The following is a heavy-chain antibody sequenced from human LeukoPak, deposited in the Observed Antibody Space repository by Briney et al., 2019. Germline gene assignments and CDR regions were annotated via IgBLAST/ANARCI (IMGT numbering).Heavy chain of an antibody. CDR1: GYTFTGYY. CDR3: ARGGHDFWSGSNYYFDY. Sequence: ASVKVSCKASGYTFTGYYMHCVRQAPGQGLEWMGWINPNSGGTNYAQKFQGRVTMTRDTSISTAYMELSRLRSDDTAVYYCARGGHDFWSGSNYYFDYWGQGTLVTVSS. CDR2: INPNSGGT. V-gene: IGHV1-2*02. D-gene: IGHD3-3*01. J-gene: IGHJ4*02.